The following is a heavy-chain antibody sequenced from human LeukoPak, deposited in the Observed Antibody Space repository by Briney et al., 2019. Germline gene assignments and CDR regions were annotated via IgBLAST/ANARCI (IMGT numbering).Heavy chain of an antibody. Sequence: ASVKVSCKASVYTFTGYYMHWVRQAPGQGLEWMGWINPHSDGTNYAQKFQGRVTMTRDTSISTAYMELSRLRSDDTAVYYCARNAKTPQQLATLYYYHYMDVWGKGTTVTVPS. CDR1: VYTFTGYY. CDR2: INPHSDGT. J-gene: IGHJ6*03. CDR3: ARNAKTPQQLATLYYYHYMDV. D-gene: IGHD6-13*01. V-gene: IGHV1-2*02.